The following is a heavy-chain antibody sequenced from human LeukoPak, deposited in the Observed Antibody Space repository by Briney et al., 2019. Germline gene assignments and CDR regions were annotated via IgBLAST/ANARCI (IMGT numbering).Heavy chain of an antibody. V-gene: IGHV3-53*01. CDR3: AKDLMGTGGPGTTSDY. J-gene: IGHJ4*02. CDR2: IYSGGNT. D-gene: IGHD1-7*01. Sequence: GGSLRLSCAASGFTVSSNYMSWVRQAPGKGLEWVSVIYSGGNTYYAASVKGRFTISRDNSKNTLYLQMNSPRAEDTAVYYCAKDLMGTGGPGTTSDYWGQGTLVTVSS. CDR1: GFTVSSNY.